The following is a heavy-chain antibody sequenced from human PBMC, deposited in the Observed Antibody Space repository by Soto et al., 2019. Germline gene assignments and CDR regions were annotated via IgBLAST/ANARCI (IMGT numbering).Heavy chain of an antibody. D-gene: IGHD2-2*02. CDR1: GYTFTSYD. J-gene: IGHJ6*02. Sequence: QVQLVQSGAEVKKPGASVKVSCKASGYTFTSYDINWVRQATGQGLEWMGWMNPNSGNTGYAQKVQGRVTMTRNTSISTAYMELSSLRSEDTAVYYCARILGYCSSTSCYIYYYYGMDVWGQGTTVTVSS. CDR2: MNPNSGNT. V-gene: IGHV1-8*01. CDR3: ARILGYCSSTSCYIYYYYGMDV.